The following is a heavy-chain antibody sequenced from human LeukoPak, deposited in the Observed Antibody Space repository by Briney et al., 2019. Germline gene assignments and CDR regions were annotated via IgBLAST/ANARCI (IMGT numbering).Heavy chain of an antibody. J-gene: IGHJ5*02. D-gene: IGHD5-24*01. Sequence: PGGSLRLSCAASGFTFSDYYMSWIRQAPGKGLEWVSSISSSDNTIYYTGSVKGRFAISRDNAKNSLYPQMKSLRAEDTAVYYCARGFYTYDQWGQGTLVTVSS. CDR1: GFTFSDYY. V-gene: IGHV3-11*04. CDR2: ISSSDNTI. CDR3: ARGFYTYDQ.